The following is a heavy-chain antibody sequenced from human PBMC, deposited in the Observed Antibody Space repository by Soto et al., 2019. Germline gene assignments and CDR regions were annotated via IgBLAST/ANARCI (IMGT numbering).Heavy chain of an antibody. Sequence: SETLSLTCTVSGGSISSSSYYWGWIRQPPGKGLEWIGSIYYSGSTYYNPSLKSRVTISVDTSKNQFSLKLSSVTAADTAVYYCARHTVAATLHFDYWGHGTLATVSS. V-gene: IGHV4-39*01. CDR2: IYYSGST. CDR1: GGSISSSSYY. D-gene: IGHD2-15*01. J-gene: IGHJ4*01. CDR3: ARHTVAATLHFDY.